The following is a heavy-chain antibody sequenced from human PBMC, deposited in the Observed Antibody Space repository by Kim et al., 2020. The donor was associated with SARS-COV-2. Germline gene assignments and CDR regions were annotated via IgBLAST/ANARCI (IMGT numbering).Heavy chain of an antibody. CDR1: GFTFSGFA. D-gene: IGHD6-19*01. CDR2: IFGSGSDT. CDR3: AKRGSTGWYYFDH. Sequence: GGSLRLSCAASGFTFSGFAMSWVRQAPGKGLEWVSAIFGSGSDTYYADSVKGRFTISRDNSKNTVYLQMNSQRADDTALYYCAKRGSTGWYYFDHWGQGTLVTVSS. J-gene: IGHJ4*02. V-gene: IGHV3-23*01.